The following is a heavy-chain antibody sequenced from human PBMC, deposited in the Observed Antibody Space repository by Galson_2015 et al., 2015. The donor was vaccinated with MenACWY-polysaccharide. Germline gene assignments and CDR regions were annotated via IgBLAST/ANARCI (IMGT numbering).Heavy chain of an antibody. V-gene: IGHV3-33*01. CDR3: AREGSRIVFHAFDI. J-gene: IGHJ3*02. D-gene: IGHD3-10*02. CDR1: GSKFRGSG. CDR2: IRYDGSQK. Sequence: SLRLSCAASGSKFRGSGMHWVRQAPGKGLEWVAVIRYDGSQKQYIDSVRGRFSISRDNSKNTLYLEMNSLRAEDTALYYCAREGSRIVFHAFDIWGQGTMVTVSS.